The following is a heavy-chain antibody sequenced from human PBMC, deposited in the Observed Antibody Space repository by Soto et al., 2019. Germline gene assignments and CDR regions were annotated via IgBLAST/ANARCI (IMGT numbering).Heavy chain of an antibody. CDR1: GYTFTSYA. V-gene: IGHV1-3*05. CDR2: INAGNGNT. J-gene: IGHJ4*02. Sequence: QVQLVQSGAEEKKPGASVKVSCKASGYTFTSYAMHWVRQAPGQRLEWMGWINAGNGNTKYSQKFQGRVTITRDTSARTADMELSSLRSEDTAVYYCARSIVVVTALDYWGQGTRVTVSS. CDR3: ARSIVVVTALDY. D-gene: IGHD2-21*02.